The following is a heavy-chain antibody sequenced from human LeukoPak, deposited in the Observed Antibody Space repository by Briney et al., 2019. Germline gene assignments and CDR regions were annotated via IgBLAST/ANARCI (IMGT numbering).Heavy chain of an antibody. CDR1: GFIFNDYA. CDR2: INWNSNSI. CDR3: AKGLGKSSGWATLDY. Sequence: GGSLRLSCAASGFIFNDYAMHWVRQAPGKGLEWVSGINWNSNSIGYADSVKGRFTISRDNAKNSLYLQMNSLRAEDTAFYYCAKGLGKSSGWATLDYWGQGTLVTVSS. V-gene: IGHV3-9*01. J-gene: IGHJ4*02. D-gene: IGHD6-19*01.